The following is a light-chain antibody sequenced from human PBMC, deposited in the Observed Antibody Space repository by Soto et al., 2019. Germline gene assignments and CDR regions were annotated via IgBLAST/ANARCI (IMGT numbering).Light chain of an antibody. Sequence: DIQMTQSPSPLSASVGDRVTITCRASQSISNYLNWYQQKPGKAPKLLIYAASSLQGGVPSRFSGSGSGTIFTLTISNLQPEDFATYYCQQGYSFPRTFGQGTKVDIK. J-gene: IGKJ1*01. CDR3: QQGYSFPRT. CDR1: QSISNY. CDR2: AAS. V-gene: IGKV1-39*01.